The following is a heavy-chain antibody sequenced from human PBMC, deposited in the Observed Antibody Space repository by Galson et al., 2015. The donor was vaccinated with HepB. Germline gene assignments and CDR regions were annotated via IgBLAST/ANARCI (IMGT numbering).Heavy chain of an antibody. CDR1: GYTFTSYG. J-gene: IGHJ4*02. Sequence: SVKVSCKASGYTFTSYGISWVRQAPGLGLEWMGWISTYNGNTHYAQKLQGRVTMTTDTSTSTAYMELRSLRSDDTAVYYCARNSRLYYFDYWGQGTLVTVSS. V-gene: IGHV1-18*01. CDR3: ARNSRLYYFDY. D-gene: IGHD4-23*01. CDR2: ISTYNGNT.